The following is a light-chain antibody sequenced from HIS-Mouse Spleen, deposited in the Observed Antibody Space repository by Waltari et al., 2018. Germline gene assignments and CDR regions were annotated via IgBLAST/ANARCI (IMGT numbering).Light chain of an antibody. V-gene: IGLV2-8*01. CDR3: SSYAGSNNFGV. J-gene: IGLJ3*02. Sequence: QSALTQPPSASGSPGQSVTISCTGTSSDVGGYNYVSWYHQHPGKAPKLMLYEVSKRPSGVPVRFSGSKSGNTASLTVSGLQAEDEADYYCSSYAGSNNFGVFGGGTKLTVL. CDR1: SSDVGGYNY. CDR2: EVS.